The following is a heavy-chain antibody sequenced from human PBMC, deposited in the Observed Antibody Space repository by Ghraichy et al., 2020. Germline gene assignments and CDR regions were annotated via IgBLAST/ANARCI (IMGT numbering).Heavy chain of an antibody. CDR2: IYYSGST. J-gene: IGHJ6*02. CDR1: GGSVSSGSYY. Sequence: TLSLTCTVSGGSVSSGSYYWSWIRQPPGKGLEWIGYIYYSGSTNYNPSLKSRVTISVDTSKNQFSLKLSSVTAADTAVYYCARGAISGWYYYYGMDVWGQGTTVTVSS. V-gene: IGHV4-61*01. CDR3: ARGAISGWYYYYGMDV. D-gene: IGHD6-19*01.